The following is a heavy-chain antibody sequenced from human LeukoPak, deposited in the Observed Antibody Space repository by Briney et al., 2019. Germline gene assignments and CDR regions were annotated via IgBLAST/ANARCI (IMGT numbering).Heavy chain of an antibody. CDR3: ARTRGGAQQLVFDS. D-gene: IGHD6-13*01. Sequence: SETLSLTCTVSGGFISSGGYYWTWIRQPPGKGLEWIGYIYKSGTTHYNPSLRSRVTVSVDRSKNQFPLNLNSLTAADTAMYFCARTRGGAQQLVFDSWGQGTLVTVSS. J-gene: IGHJ4*02. V-gene: IGHV4-30-2*01. CDR1: GGFISSGGYY. CDR2: IYKSGTT.